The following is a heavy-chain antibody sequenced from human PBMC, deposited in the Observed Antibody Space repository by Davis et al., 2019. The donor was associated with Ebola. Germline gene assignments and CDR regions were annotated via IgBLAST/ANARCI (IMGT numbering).Heavy chain of an antibody. J-gene: IGHJ3*02. V-gene: IGHV4-31*02. D-gene: IGHD3-16*01. CDR3: AREAGGGAFDI. CDR2: IYYSGTT. Sequence: LRLSCAASGFTFSSYGMHWIRQHPGEGLEWIGIIYYSGTTHYNPSLKSRVIISRDTSKNQFSLKLSSVTAADTAVYYCAREAGGGAFDIWGQGTMITVSS. CDR1: GFTFSSYG.